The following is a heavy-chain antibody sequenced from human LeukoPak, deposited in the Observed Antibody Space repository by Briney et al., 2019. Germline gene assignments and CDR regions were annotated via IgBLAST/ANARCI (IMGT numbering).Heavy chain of an antibody. CDR2: IYYSGST. Sequence: PSETLSLTCTVSGGSISSSSYYWGWIRQPPGKGLEWIGSIYYSGSTYYNPSLKSRVTISVDTSKNQFSLKLSSVTAADTAVYYCARDVPNYDILTGTHYFDYWGQGTLVTVSS. J-gene: IGHJ4*02. D-gene: IGHD3-9*01. CDR3: ARDVPNYDILTGTHYFDY. CDR1: GGSISSSSYY. V-gene: IGHV4-39*07.